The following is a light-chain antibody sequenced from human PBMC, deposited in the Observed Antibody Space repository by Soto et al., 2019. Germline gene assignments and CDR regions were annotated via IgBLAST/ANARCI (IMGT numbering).Light chain of an antibody. CDR2: DAS. Sequence: DIQMTQSPSSLSASVGDRVTITCQASQDISNYLNWYQQKPGKAPSLRIYDASSLETGIPSRFSGSGSGTHFTFTSSSLQPEDISTYYCQQFDKLPYTFGQGTKLEIK. CDR1: QDISNY. V-gene: IGKV1-33*01. J-gene: IGKJ2*01. CDR3: QQFDKLPYT.